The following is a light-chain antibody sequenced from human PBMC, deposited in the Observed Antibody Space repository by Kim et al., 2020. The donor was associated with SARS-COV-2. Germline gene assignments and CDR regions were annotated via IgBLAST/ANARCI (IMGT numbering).Light chain of an antibody. CDR1: KLGDKY. CDR3: QAWDSSTNVV. J-gene: IGLJ2*01. V-gene: IGLV3-1*01. Sequence: VSPGQTVSITCSGDKLGDKYACWYQQEPGQSPVLVIYQDSKRPSGIPERFSGSNSGNTATLTISGTQAMDEADYYCQAWDSSTNVVFGGGTQLTVL. CDR2: QDS.